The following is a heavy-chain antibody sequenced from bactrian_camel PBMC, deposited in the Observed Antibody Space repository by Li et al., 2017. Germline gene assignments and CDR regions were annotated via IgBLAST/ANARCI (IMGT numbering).Heavy chain of an antibody. CDR2: IDTEDST. V-gene: IGHV3S53*01. Sequence: VQLVESGGGSVQAGGSLRLSCAASGYTAGTYCMGWFRQAPGKEREWVASIDTEDSTNYADSVKGRFIISKDRAQATLYLQVDALRPEDTALYYCEADLGCSYCTAGSCYPDFRYRGQGTQVTVS. J-gene: IGHJ6*01. CDR1: GYTAGTYC. CDR3: EADLGCSYCTAGSCYPDFRY. D-gene: IGHD7*01.